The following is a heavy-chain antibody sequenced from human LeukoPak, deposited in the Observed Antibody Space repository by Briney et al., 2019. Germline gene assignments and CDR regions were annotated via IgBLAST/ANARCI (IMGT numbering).Heavy chain of an antibody. CDR2: ISWNSGSI. CDR3: AKEPSYYYDSREHWYFDL. J-gene: IGHJ2*01. CDR1: GFTFDDYA. D-gene: IGHD3-22*01. V-gene: IGHV3-9*01. Sequence: PGGSLRLSCAASGFTFDDYAMHWVRQAPGKGLEWVSGISWNSGSIGYADSVKGRFTISRDNAKNSLYLQMNSLRAEDTALYYCAKEPSYYYDSREHWYFDLWGRGTLVTVSS.